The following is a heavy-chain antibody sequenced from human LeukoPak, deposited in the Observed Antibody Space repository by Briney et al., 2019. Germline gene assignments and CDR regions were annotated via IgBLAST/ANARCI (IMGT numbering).Heavy chain of an antibody. Sequence: SETLSLTCTVSGGSISSYYWSWIRQPPGKGLEWIGYIYYSGSTNYKPSLNSRVTISVDTSKNQFSLKRSSVTAADTTVYYCARGGYYGSGNDFRFDPWGQGTLVTVSS. CDR1: GGSISSYY. J-gene: IGHJ5*02. D-gene: IGHD3-10*01. V-gene: IGHV4-59*01. CDR3: ARGGYYGSGNDFRFDP. CDR2: IYYSGST.